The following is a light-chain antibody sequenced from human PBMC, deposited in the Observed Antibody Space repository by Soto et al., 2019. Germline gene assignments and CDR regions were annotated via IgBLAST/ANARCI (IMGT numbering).Light chain of an antibody. V-gene: IGKV3-15*01. Sequence: EKVMTQAPATLSVSPGERGTLSCKPSQSVSSNLAWYQQKPGQAPXXLXXGASTSATGIPARFSGSVSGTEFTLTLTSLQSQEFAGYYGQQYNNWPPSITFIQGTRLEIK. CDR1: QSVSSN. J-gene: IGKJ5*01. CDR3: QQYNNWPPSIT. CDR2: GAS.